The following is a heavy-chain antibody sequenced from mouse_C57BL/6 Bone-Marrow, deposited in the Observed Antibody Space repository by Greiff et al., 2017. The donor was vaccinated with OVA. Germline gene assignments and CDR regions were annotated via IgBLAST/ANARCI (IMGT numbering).Heavy chain of an antibody. D-gene: IGHD4-1*01. CDR3: ASLTGTAY. V-gene: IGHV5-4*03. Sequence: EVKLVESGGGLVKPGGSLKLSCAASGFTFSSYAMSWVRQTPEKRLEWVATISDGGSYTYYPDNVKGRFTISRDNAKNNLYLQMSHLKSEDTAMYYCASLTGTAYWGQGTLVTVSA. J-gene: IGHJ3*01. CDR2: ISDGGSYT. CDR1: GFTFSSYA.